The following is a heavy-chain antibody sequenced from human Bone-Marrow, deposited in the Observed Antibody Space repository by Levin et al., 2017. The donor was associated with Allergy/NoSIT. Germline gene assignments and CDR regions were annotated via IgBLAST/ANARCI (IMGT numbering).Heavy chain of an antibody. Sequence: SETLSLTCTVSGGSISSGGYYWSWIRQHPGKGLEWIGYIYYSGSTYYNPSLKSRVTISVDTSKNQFSLKLSSVTAADTAVYYCARDGPSGSSSPTRVYGMDVWGQGTTVTVSS. CDR2: IYYSGST. CDR3: ARDGPSGSSSPTRVYGMDV. D-gene: IGHD6-6*01. J-gene: IGHJ6*02. CDR1: GGSISSGGYY. V-gene: IGHV4-31*03.